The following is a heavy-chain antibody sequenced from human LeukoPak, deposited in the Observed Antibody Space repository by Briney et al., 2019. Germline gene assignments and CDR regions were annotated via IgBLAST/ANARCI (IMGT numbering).Heavy chain of an antibody. CDR3: ARDLTSSSTAYFQH. CDR1: GFTFSSYS. J-gene: IGHJ1*01. V-gene: IGHV3-21*01. Sequence: GGSLRLSCAASGFTFSSYSMNWVRQAPGKGLEWVSSISSSSTYIYYADSVKGRFTISRDNAKNSLYLQMNSPRAEDTAVYYCARDLTSSSTAYFQHWGQGTLVTVSS. CDR2: ISSSSTYI. D-gene: IGHD6-6*01.